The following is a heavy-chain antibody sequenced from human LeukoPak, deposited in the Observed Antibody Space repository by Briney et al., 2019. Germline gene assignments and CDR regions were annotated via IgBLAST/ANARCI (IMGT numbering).Heavy chain of an antibody. CDR3: ARGDGYNFFDY. V-gene: IGHV3-53*01. CDR1: GFSVTNNY. J-gene: IGHJ4*02. CDR2: FYVGGAT. Sequence: GGSLRLSCAVPGFSVTNNYMSWVRQAPGEGLEWVSVFYVGGATYYADSVKGRFTISRDNSENTLYLQMKSLRAEDTAVYYCARGDGYNFFDYWGQGTLVTVSS. D-gene: IGHD5-24*01.